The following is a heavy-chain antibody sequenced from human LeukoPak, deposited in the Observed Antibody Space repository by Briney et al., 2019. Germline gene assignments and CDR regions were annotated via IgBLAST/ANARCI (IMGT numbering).Heavy chain of an antibody. CDR3: RALGGLIVIDY. V-gene: IGHV1-46*01. J-gene: IGHJ4*02. CDR2: INPSDGGT. D-gene: IGHD3-16*02. Sequence: ASVKLSCKASGDTFTSNYIHWVRQAPGQGLEWMAIINPSDGGTSYAEKFQGRVTMTRDTSTSTVYMEMGSLRSEDTAVYFCRALGGLIVIDYWGQGTLVTVSS. CDR1: GDTFTSNY.